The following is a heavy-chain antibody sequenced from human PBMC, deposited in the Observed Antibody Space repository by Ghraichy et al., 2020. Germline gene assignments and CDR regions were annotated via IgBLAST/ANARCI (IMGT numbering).Heavy chain of an antibody. J-gene: IGHJ4*02. Sequence: ESLNISCAVSGYSISSGYYWGWIRQPPGKGLEWIGSIYHSGSTYYSPSLKSRVTISVDTSKNQFSLKLSSVTAADTAVYYCARLYDSSGYSYLESLADDFYFDYWGQGTLVTVSS. CDR1: GYSISSGYY. D-gene: IGHD3-22*01. CDR2: IYHSGST. CDR3: ARLYDSSGYSYLESLADDFYFDY. V-gene: IGHV4-38-2*01.